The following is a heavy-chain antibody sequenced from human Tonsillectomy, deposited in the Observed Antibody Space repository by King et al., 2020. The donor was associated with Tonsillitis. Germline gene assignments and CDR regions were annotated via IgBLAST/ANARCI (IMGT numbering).Heavy chain of an antibody. D-gene: IGHD2-2*03. CDR2: ISGIGDRT. CDR1: GFTFSSYA. CDR3: AKDGYCSSNSCSYFDY. Sequence: VQLVESGGGLVQPGGSLTLSCAASGFTFSSYAMSWVRQAPGRGLEWVSAISGIGDRTYHADSVKGRFTMSRDSSKKTLYLQMNSLRAEDTAVYYCAKDGYCSSNSCSYFDYWGQGTRVTVPS. V-gene: IGHV3-23*04. J-gene: IGHJ4*02.